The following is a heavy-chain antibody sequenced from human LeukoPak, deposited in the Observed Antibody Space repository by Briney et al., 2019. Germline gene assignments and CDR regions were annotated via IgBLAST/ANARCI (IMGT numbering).Heavy chain of an antibody. V-gene: IGHV1-2*02. CDR3: ARDRDGYSNLDY. D-gene: IGHD5-18*01. J-gene: IGHJ4*02. CDR1: GYTFTGYY. CDR2: INPNSGGT. Sequence: ASVKVSCKASGYTFTGYYMHLVRQAPGQGLEWMGWINPNSGGTNYAQKFQGRVTMTRDTSISTAYMELSRLRSDDTAVYYCARDRDGYSNLDYWGQGTLVTVSS.